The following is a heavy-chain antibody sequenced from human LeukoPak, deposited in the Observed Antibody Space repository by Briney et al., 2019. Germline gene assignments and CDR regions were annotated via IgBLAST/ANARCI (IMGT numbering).Heavy chain of an antibody. Sequence: PGGSLRLSCAASGFTFSSYSMNWVRQAPGKGLEWVSYISSSSSTIYYADSVKGRFTISRDNAKNSLYLQMNSLRAEDTAVYYCARDASNIVVVPAARDAFDIWGQGTMVTVSS. CDR2: ISSSSSTI. D-gene: IGHD2-2*01. CDR3: ARDASNIVVVPAARDAFDI. CDR1: GFTFSSYS. J-gene: IGHJ3*02. V-gene: IGHV3-48*01.